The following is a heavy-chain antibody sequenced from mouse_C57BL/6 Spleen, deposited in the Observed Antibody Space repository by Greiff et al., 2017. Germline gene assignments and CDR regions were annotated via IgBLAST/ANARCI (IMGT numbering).Heavy chain of an antibody. CDR1: GYTFTSYW. CDR3: AREDYGSSYGYFAV. Sequence: VQLQQPGAELAKPGASVKLSCKASGYTFTSYWMHWVKQRPGRGLEWIGRIDPNSGGPKYNEKIQSQATLTVDKPSSTAYMQLISLTSEDTAVYDCAREDYGSSYGYFAVWGTGTPVTVSS. D-gene: IGHD1-1*01. V-gene: IGHV1-72*01. CDR2: IDPNSGGP. J-gene: IGHJ1*03.